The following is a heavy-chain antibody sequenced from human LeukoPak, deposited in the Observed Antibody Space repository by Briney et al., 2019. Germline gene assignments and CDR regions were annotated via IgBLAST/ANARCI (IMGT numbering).Heavy chain of an antibody. J-gene: IGHJ6*02. Sequence: GTSVKVSCTASGFTFTISAMQWVRQARGQRLEWIGWIVVGSGNTNYAQKFQERVTITRDMSTSTAYMELSSLRSEDTAVYYCAADPYGSGSSYYYGMDVWGQGTTVTVSS. CDR1: GFTFTISA. CDR3: AADPYGSGSSYYYGMDV. D-gene: IGHD3-10*01. V-gene: IGHV1-58*02. CDR2: IVVGSGNT.